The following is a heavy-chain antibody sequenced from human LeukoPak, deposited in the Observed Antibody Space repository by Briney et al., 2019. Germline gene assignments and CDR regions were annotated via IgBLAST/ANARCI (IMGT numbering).Heavy chain of an antibody. Sequence: GASVKVSCKASGGTFSGYAISWVRQAPGQGLEWMGGIIPIFGTANYAQKFQGRVTITADESTSTAYMELSSLRSEDTAVYYCARGPLGEQLVLYYFDYWGQGTLVTVSS. V-gene: IGHV1-69*13. CDR1: GGTFSGYA. D-gene: IGHD6-13*01. CDR3: ARGPLGEQLVLYYFDY. J-gene: IGHJ4*02. CDR2: IIPIFGTA.